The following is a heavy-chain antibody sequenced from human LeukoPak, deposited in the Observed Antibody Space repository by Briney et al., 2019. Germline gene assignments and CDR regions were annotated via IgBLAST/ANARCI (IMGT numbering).Heavy chain of an antibody. CDR1: GFTFSSYA. V-gene: IGHV3-23*01. CDR3: AKDDKWLVRLNTFDY. D-gene: IGHD6-19*01. CDR2: ISGSGGST. Sequence: GGSLRLSCAASGFTFSSYAMSWVRQAPGKGLEWVSAISGSGGSTYYADSVKGRFTISRDNSKNTLDLQMSSLRAEDTAVYYCAKDDKWLVRLNTFDYWGQGTLVTVSS. J-gene: IGHJ4*02.